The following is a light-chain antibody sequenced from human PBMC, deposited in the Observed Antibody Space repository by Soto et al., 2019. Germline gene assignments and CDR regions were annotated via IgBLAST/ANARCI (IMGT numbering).Light chain of an antibody. CDR3: QQRSNWPPIT. CDR2: GAS. Sequence: EIVMTQSPATLSVSPGERATLSCRASQSVSSNLAWYQQKPGQAPRLLMYGASTRATGVPARFSGSGSGTDFTLTISGLEPEDFAVYYCQQRSNWPPITFGQGTRLEIK. V-gene: IGKV3-11*01. J-gene: IGKJ5*01. CDR1: QSVSSN.